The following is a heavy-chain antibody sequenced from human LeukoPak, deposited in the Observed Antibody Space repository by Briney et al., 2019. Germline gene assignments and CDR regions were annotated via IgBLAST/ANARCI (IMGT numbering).Heavy chain of an antibody. V-gene: IGHV4-4*02. J-gene: IGHJ4*02. CDR3: ARGNYEYVWGGIDY. Sequence: SGTLSLTCAVSNGSISTNNWWSWVRPPPGKGLEWIASIYYSGSTYYNPSLKSRVTISVDTSKNQFSLKLSSVTAADTAVYYCARGNYEYVWGGIDYWGQGTLVTVSS. CDR1: NGSISTNNW. D-gene: IGHD3-16*01. CDR2: IYYSGST.